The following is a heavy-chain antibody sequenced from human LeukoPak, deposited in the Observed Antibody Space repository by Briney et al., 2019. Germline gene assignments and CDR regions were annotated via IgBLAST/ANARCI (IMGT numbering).Heavy chain of an antibody. J-gene: IGHJ3*02. CDR1: GFNFGIYG. CDR3: ARVGTPQTGLFAFDI. Sequence: SGGSLRLSCTASGFNFGIYGMHWVRQAPGKGLEWVAVMWDDGTNEYYVESVKGRFTISRDNGKRTLYLQMNSLRVEDTAVYYCARVGTPQTGLFAFDIWGQGTMVTVSS. V-gene: IGHV3-33*01. D-gene: IGHD3-10*01. CDR2: MWDDGTNE.